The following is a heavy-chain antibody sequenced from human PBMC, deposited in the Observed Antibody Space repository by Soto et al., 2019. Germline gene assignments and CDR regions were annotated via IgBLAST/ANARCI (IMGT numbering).Heavy chain of an antibody. CDR3: ARTITGDFWAGAY. CDR1: GFTFNMYA. Sequence: LRLSCAASGFTFNMYAMSWVRQAPGKGLEWVSGIGGSGANTYYADFVKGRFTISRDNSKNTLYLQMDSLRAEDTAIYYCARTITGDFWAGAYWGQGTLVTVSS. V-gene: IGHV3-23*01. D-gene: IGHD3-3*01. CDR2: IGGSGANT. J-gene: IGHJ4*02.